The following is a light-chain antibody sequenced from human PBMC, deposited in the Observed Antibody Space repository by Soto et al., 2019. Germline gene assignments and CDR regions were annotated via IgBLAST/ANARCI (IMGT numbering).Light chain of an antibody. CDR3: HPYNRHWP. Sequence: EIVLTQYQDTLSVSPGERATLSCRASQSVSSNLVWYQQKPSQAPRLLIYGASTRVTGIPARFSGSGSGTEFTLTISSPQPDDFPTYYCHPYNRHWPFGQRTKVAI. V-gene: IGKV3-15*01. CDR2: GAS. CDR1: QSVSSN. J-gene: IGKJ1*01.